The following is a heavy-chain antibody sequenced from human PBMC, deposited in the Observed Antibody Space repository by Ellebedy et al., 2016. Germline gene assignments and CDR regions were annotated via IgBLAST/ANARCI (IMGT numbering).Heavy chain of an antibody. CDR3: TRNPRKGAYNIPFDN. CDR2: IYAGGST. Sequence: GGSLRLSCVVSGFSVSSNYLSWVRQAPGKGLEWVSVIYAGGSTFYADSVKGRFTISRDNSRSIAYLQMDSLKSEDTAVYYCTRNPRKGAYNIPFDNWGRGTLVTVSS. CDR1: GFSVSSNY. J-gene: IGHJ4*02. V-gene: IGHV3-66*01. D-gene: IGHD1-1*01.